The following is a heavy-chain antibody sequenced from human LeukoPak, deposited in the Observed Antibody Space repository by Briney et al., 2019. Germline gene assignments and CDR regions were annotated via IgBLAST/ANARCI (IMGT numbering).Heavy chain of an antibody. CDR1: GFTFSSYN. CDR2: ISVGSGYI. Sequence: GGSQRLSCAASGFTFSSYNMNWVRQAPGKGLEWVSSISVGSGYIYYADSVKGRFTISRDNAKNSLYLQMNNLRAEDTAVYYCARDPPSFQHWGQGTLVTVSS. V-gene: IGHV3-21*01. J-gene: IGHJ1*01. CDR3: ARDPPSFQH.